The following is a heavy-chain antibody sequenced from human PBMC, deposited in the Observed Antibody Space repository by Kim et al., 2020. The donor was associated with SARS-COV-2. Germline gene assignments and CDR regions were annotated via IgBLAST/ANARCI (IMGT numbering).Heavy chain of an antibody. D-gene: IGHD2-15*01. V-gene: IGHV3-11*01. CDR1: GFSFSEYY. Sequence: GGSLRLSCEASGFSFSEYYMAWIRRAPGKGLEWLSYISGSGEIVYYADSVKGRFTVSRDNADNSLSLLMNGLRAEDTAVYYCAREETAATHLLYWGRGTLVTVSS. J-gene: IGHJ4*02. CDR2: ISGSGEIV. CDR3: AREETAATHLLY.